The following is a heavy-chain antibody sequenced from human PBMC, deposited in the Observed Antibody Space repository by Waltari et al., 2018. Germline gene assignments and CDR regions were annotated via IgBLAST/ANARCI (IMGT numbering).Heavy chain of an antibody. Sequence: QVQLVQSGAEVKKPGSSVKVSCKASGGTFSSYAISWGRPAPGQGLGWMGGIIHIFGTANYAQKFQVRVTITADESTSTAYMELSSLRSEDTAVYYCARVPSYYGSGSSPPYWYFDLWGRGTLVTVSS. D-gene: IGHD3-10*01. CDR1: GGTFSSYA. V-gene: IGHV1-69*12. CDR2: IIHIFGTA. CDR3: ARVPSYYGSGSSPPYWYFDL. J-gene: IGHJ2*01.